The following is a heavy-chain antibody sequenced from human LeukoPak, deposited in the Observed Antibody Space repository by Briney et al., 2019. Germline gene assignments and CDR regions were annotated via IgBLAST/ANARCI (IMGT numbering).Heavy chain of an antibody. CDR2: ISNDGSNK. CDR3: ARVGGSGSYYKGYYYYGMDV. J-gene: IGHJ6*02. Sequence: GGSLRLSCAASGFTFSSYAMHWVRQAPGEGLEWVAVISNDGSNKLYADSVKGRFTFSRDNSQNTLHLQMNSLRAEDTAVYYCARVGGSGSYYKGYYYYGMDVWGQGTTVTVSS. D-gene: IGHD3-10*01. CDR1: GFTFSSYA. V-gene: IGHV3-30-3*01.